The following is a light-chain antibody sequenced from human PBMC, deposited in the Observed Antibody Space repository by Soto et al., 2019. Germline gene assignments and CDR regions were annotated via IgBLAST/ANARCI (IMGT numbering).Light chain of an antibody. CDR1: SSDVGSYNR. V-gene: IGLV2-18*02. CDR2: EVT. J-gene: IGLJ1*01. Sequence: QSALNQPPSVSGSPGQSVTISCTGTSSDVGSYNRVSWYHQPPGTAPKLIIYEVTNRPSGVPDRFSGSKSGNTASLTISGLQAEDEADYYCSSFTTSSTYVFGTVSKVPVL. CDR3: SSFTTSSTYV.